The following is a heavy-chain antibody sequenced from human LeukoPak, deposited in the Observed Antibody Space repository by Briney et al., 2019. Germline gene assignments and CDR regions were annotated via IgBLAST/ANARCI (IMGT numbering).Heavy chain of an antibody. J-gene: IGHJ4*02. Sequence: GGSLRLSCEASGFPFSSYAMNWVRQAPGKGLEWVSTISGSGGSTYYADPVKGRFTISRDKSKNTVYLQMNSLRAEDTAVYYCAKERGYGYNHIDYWGQGTLVTVSS. CDR3: AKERGYGYNHIDY. D-gene: IGHD5-24*01. CDR1: GFPFSSYA. CDR2: ISGSGGST. V-gene: IGHV3-23*01.